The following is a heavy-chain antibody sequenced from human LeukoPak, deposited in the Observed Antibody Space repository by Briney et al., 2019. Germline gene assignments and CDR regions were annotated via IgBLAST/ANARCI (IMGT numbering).Heavy chain of an antibody. Sequence: SETLSLTCTVSGGSISSYYWSWIRQPPGKGREWIGYIYYSGSTNYNPSLKSRVTISVDTSKNQFSLKLSSVTAADTAVYYCARDGNAAMVFDYWGQGTLVTVSS. J-gene: IGHJ4*02. V-gene: IGHV4-59*12. CDR3: ARDGNAAMVFDY. D-gene: IGHD5-18*01. CDR2: IYYSGST. CDR1: GGSISSYY.